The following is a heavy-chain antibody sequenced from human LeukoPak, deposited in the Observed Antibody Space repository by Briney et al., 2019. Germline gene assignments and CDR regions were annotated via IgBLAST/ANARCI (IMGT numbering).Heavy chain of an antibody. CDR2: ISGSGGST. V-gene: IGHV3-23*01. J-gene: IGHJ4*02. CDR3: TRMEYCSSTSCLDY. Sequence: PGGSLRLSCAASGFTFSSYVMSWVRQAPGKGLEWVSAISGSGGSTYYADSVKGRFTISRDNSKNTAYLQMNSLKTEDTAVYYCTRMEYCSSTSCLDYWGQGTLVTVSS. D-gene: IGHD2-2*01. CDR1: GFTFSSYV.